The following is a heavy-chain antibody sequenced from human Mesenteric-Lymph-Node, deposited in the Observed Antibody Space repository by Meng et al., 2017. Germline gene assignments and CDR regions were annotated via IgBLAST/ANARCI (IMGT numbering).Heavy chain of an antibody. D-gene: IGHD1-14*01. V-gene: IGHV4-39*07. CDR2: IYYSGST. CDR3: AREGTDLYGMDV. Sequence: SETLSLTCTVSGGSISSSSYYWGWIRQPPGKGLEWIGSIYYSGSTYYNPSLKSRVTISVDTSKNQFSLKLSSVTAADTAVYYCAREGTDLYGMDVWGQGTAVTVSS. CDR1: GGSISSSSYY. J-gene: IGHJ6*02.